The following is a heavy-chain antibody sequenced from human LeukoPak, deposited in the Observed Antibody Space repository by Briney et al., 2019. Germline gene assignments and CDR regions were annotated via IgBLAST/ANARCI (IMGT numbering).Heavy chain of an antibody. D-gene: IGHD3-10*01. V-gene: IGHV4-59*01. CDR2: IYYSGST. CDR1: GGSISSYY. Sequence: SETLSLTCTVSGGSISSYYWSWIRQPPGKGLEWIGYIYYSGSTNYNPSLKSRVTISVDTSKNQFSLKLSSATAADTAVYYCASSPFGELSNWFDPWGQGTLVTVSS. CDR3: ASSPFGELSNWFDP. J-gene: IGHJ5*02.